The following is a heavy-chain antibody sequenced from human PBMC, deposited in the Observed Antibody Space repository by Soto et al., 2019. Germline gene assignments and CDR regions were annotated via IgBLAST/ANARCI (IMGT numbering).Heavy chain of an antibody. V-gene: IGHV4-30-4*01. J-gene: IGHJ4*02. D-gene: IGHD4-17*01. CDR2: IYYSGST. CDR1: GGSISSGDYY. Sequence: SETLSLTCTVSGGSISSGDYYWSWIRQPPGKGLEWIGYIYYSGSTYYNPSLKSRVTISVDTSKNQFSLKLSSVTAADTAVYYCARGTTTVTTFEYWGQGTLVTVSS. CDR3: ARGTTTVTTFEY.